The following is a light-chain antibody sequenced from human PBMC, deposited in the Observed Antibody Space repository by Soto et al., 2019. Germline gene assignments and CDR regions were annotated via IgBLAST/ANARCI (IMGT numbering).Light chain of an antibody. J-gene: IGLJ1*01. V-gene: IGLV2-14*01. CDR3: SSYTGSSSYV. CDR1: SSDVGGYNY. Sequence: QSALTQPASVSGSPGQSITISCTGTSSDVGGYNYVSWYQQHPGKAPKLMIYDVSNRPSGVPNRFSGSKSGNTASLTISGLQAEDEADYYCSSYTGSSSYVFGTGTKLTVL. CDR2: DVS.